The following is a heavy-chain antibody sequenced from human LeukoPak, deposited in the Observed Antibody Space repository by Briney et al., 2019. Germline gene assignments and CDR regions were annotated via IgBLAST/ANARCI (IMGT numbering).Heavy chain of an antibody. V-gene: IGHV3-66*02. CDR3: ARVSVTRALYYYYYMDV. J-gene: IGHJ6*03. Sequence: GGSLRLSCAASGFTVSSNYMGWVRQAPGKGLEWGLVIYSGGSTYYADSVKGRFTISRDNSKNTLYPQMNSLRAEDTVVYYCARVSVTRALYYYYYMDVWGKGTTVTVSS. CDR1: GFTVSSNY. D-gene: IGHD4-11*01. CDR2: IYSGGST.